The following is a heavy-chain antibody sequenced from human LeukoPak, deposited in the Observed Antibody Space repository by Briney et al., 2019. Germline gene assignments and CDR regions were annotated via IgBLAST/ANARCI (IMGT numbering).Heavy chain of an antibody. Sequence: SETLSLTCTVSGGSISSYYWSWIRQPPGKGLEWIGYIYYSGSTNYNPSLKSRVTISVDTSKSQFSLKLSSVTAADTAVYYCARLTRRSGNYFDYWGQGTLVTVSS. J-gene: IGHJ4*02. CDR3: ARLTRRSGNYFDY. D-gene: IGHD1-1*01. V-gene: IGHV4-59*01. CDR1: GGSISSYY. CDR2: IYYSGST.